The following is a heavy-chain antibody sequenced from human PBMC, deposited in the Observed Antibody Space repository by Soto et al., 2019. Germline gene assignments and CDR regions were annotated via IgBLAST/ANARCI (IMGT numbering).Heavy chain of an antibody. CDR1: GFSLSTARMG. D-gene: IGHD6-6*01. Sequence: SGPKLGNHTEPLTLTCPVSGFSLSTARMGVSWIRQPPGKALEWLAHIFSNDEKSYSTSLKSRLTISKDTSKSQVVLTMTNMDPVDTATYYCARMSGSSSSWWFDPWGQGTLVTVS. CDR3: ARMSGSSSSWWFDP. V-gene: IGHV2-26*01. CDR2: IFSNDEK. J-gene: IGHJ5*02.